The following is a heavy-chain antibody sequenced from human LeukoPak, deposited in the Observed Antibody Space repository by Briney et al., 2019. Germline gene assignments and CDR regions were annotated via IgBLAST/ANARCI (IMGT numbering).Heavy chain of an antibody. D-gene: IGHD3-9*01. J-gene: IGHJ4*02. CDR2: MNPNSGNT. Sequence: GASVKVSCKASGYTFTSYDINWVRQATGQGLEWMGWMNPNSGNTGYAQKFQGRVTMTRNTSTGTAYMELSSLRSEDTAVYYCARGYYDISTGDYWGQGTLVTVSS. CDR1: GYTFTSYD. CDR3: ARGYYDISTGDY. V-gene: IGHV1-8*01.